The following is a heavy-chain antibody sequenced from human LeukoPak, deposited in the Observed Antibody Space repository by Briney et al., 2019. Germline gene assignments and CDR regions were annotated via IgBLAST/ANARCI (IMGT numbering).Heavy chain of an antibody. J-gene: IGHJ4*02. D-gene: IGHD3-22*01. CDR3: AKATYYFDSSGYGTGLDY. Sequence: GGSLRLSCAPSGSTFSSYSMNWVRKAPGKGPEWVSVISVSGVSTYYAEAVKGRFTISRDISKNTLYLQMNSLRAEDTAVYYCAKATYYFDSSGYGTGLDYWGQGTLVTVSS. V-gene: IGHV3-23*01. CDR2: ISVSGVST. CDR1: GSTFSSYS.